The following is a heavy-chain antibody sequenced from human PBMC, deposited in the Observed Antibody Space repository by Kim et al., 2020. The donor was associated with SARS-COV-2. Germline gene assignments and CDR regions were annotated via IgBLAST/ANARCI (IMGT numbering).Heavy chain of an antibody. Sequence: STTSLNGRVTISVDPSKNQFSLKPSSVTAADTAVYYCASPGGTSSTGFDYWGQGTLVTVSS. J-gene: IGHJ4*02. CDR3: ASPGGTSSTGFDY. D-gene: IGHD1-1*01. V-gene: IGHV4-39*01.